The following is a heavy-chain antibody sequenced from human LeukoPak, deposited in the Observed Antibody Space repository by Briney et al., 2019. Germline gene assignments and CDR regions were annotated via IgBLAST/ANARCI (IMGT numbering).Heavy chain of an antibody. CDR3: ARANFLYCSSTTCLFYY. D-gene: IGHD2-2*01. V-gene: IGHV1-2*02. J-gene: IGHJ4*02. CDR1: GYTFTDYY. CDR2: INPNDGDT. Sequence: ASVKVSCKASGYTFTDYYMHWVRQAPGQGFEWMGWINPNDGDTNYAQKLQGRVTMTRDTSISTAHMEVSRLRSADTAVYYCARANFLYCSSTTCLFYYWGQGTLVTVSS.